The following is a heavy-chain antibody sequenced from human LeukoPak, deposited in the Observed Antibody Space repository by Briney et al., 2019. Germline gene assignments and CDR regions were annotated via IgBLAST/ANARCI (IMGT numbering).Heavy chain of an antibody. CDR3: ARRDYGDYGPKGYYYCMDV. D-gene: IGHD4-17*01. J-gene: IGHJ6*03. CDR1: GFTFGRRW. CDR2: IREDGSEK. V-gene: IGHV3-7*01. Sequence: GGSLRLSCAAAGFTFGRRWMSWVRQAKGKGRECVAKIREDGSEKHYVDSVKGRFTISRDNAKNSLYLQMNSLRAEDTAVYYCARRDYGDYGPKGYYYCMDVWGKGTTVTISS.